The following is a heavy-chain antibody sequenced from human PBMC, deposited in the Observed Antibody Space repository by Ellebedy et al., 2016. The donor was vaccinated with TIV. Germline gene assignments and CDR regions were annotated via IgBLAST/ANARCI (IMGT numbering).Heavy chain of an antibody. D-gene: IGHD3-3*01. CDR1: GASFSGYY. V-gene: IGHV4-34*01. CDR3: ARREARGYDIWSGYEY. CDR2: IYYSGST. J-gene: IGHJ4*02. Sequence: MPSETLSLTCAVYGASFSGYYWSWIRQPPGKGLEWIGNIYYSGSTYYNPSLKSRVTISVDTSKKQFSLKLSSVTAADTAVYYCARREARGYDIWSGYEYWGQGNLVTVSS.